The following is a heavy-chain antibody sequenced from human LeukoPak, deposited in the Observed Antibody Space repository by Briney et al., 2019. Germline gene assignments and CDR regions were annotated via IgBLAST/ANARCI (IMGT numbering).Heavy chain of an antibody. CDR1: GGTFISYA. Sequence: SVKVSCKASGGTFISYAISWVRQAPGQGLEWMGRIIPILGIANYAQKFQGRVTITADKSTSTAYMELSSLRSEDTAMYFCAKDETRTTREPGGPFDYWGLGILVTVSS. D-gene: IGHD1-1*01. CDR3: AKDETRTTREPGGPFDY. V-gene: IGHV1-69*04. J-gene: IGHJ4*02. CDR2: IIPILGIA.